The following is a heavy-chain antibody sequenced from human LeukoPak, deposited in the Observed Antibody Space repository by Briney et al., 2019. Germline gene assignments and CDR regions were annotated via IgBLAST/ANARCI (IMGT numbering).Heavy chain of an antibody. Sequence: SETLSLTCSVSGYSIGSGYFWGWLRQSPGTGLQWIANIFHNGDKCFTPSLTGRVTISVDTSKNQFSLRLDSVTAADTAIYYCARAGGTEKTVHWGAFDFWGQGSPVVVSS. CDR2: IFHNGDK. CDR1: GYSIGSGYF. V-gene: IGHV4-38-2*02. D-gene: IGHD7-27*01. J-gene: IGHJ3*01. CDR3: ARAGGTEKTVHWGAFDF.